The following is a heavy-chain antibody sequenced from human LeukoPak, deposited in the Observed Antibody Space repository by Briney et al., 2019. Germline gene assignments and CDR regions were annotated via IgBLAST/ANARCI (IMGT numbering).Heavy chain of an antibody. CDR2: IKQDGSEK. Sequence: GGSLRLSCVTSGFTFRNYWMSWVRQAPGKGLEWVANIKQDGSEKYYVDSVKGRFTISRDNAKNSLYLQMNSLRAEDTAVYYCARSPDILTGENFDYWGQGTLVTVSS. D-gene: IGHD3-9*01. V-gene: IGHV3-7*01. CDR3: ARSPDILTGENFDY. J-gene: IGHJ4*02. CDR1: GFTFRNYW.